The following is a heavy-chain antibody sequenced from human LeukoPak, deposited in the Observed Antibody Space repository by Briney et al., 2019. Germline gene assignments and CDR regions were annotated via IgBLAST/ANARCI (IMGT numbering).Heavy chain of an antibody. Sequence: SETLSLTCTVSGGSISSDDYYWSWIRQPPGTGLEWIGYIYYSGSTHYNPSLKSRVTISVDRSKNQFSLKLSPVTAADTAVYYCARDTGYNTFQHWGQGTLVTVSS. D-gene: IGHD3-3*01. CDR2: IYYSGST. V-gene: IGHV4-30-4*01. CDR1: GGSISSDDYY. J-gene: IGHJ1*01. CDR3: ARDTGYNTFQH.